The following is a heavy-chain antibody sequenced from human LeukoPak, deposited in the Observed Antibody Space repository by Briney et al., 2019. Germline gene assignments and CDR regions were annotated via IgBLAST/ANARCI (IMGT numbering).Heavy chain of an antibody. D-gene: IGHD5-12*01. CDR3: ARDAGNSGYGCDL. V-gene: IGHV3-48*01. CDR2: IRSSSET. J-gene: IGHJ5*02. Sequence: GGSLRLSCAASGFISSQYSMNWVRQAPGKGLEWVSHIRSSSETFYADSVKGRFTISRDNARNSLYLQMNNLRGEDTAIYYCARDAGNSGYGCDLWGQGTLVTVSS. CDR1: GFISSQYS.